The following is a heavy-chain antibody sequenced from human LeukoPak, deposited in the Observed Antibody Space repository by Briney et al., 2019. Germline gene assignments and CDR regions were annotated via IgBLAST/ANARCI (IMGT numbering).Heavy chain of an antibody. J-gene: IGHJ4*02. D-gene: IGHD1-26*01. CDR2: LYWSDDK. CDR1: GFSLSTSGVG. V-gene: IGHV2-5*01. Sequence: SGPTLVNPPQTLTLTCTFSGFSLSTSGVGVGWIRQPPGKALEWLALLYWSDDKRDSPSLKSRLTITKDTSKNQVVLTMTNMDPVDTATYYCAHVSYSGSYYGFDYWGQGALVTVSS. CDR3: AHVSYSGSYYGFDY.